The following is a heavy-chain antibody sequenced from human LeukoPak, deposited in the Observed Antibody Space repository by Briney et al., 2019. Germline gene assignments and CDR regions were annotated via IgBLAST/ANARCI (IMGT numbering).Heavy chain of an antibody. D-gene: IGHD4-23*01. CDR3: AKDRGLLDYGGRANDAFDI. V-gene: IGHV3-23*01. Sequence: PGGTLRLSCAASGFTFSSYGMSWVRQAPGKGLEWVSAISGSGGSTYYADSVKGRFTISRDNSKNTLYLQMNSLRAEDTAVYYCAKDRGLLDYGGRANDAFDIWGQGTMVTVSS. J-gene: IGHJ3*02. CDR2: ISGSGGST. CDR1: GFTFSSYG.